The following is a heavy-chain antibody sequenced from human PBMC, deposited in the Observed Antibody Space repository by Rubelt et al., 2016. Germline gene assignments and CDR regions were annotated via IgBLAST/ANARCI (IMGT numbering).Heavy chain of an antibody. J-gene: IGHJ6*03. CDR1: GGSFSDYY. CDR2: INHSGST. CDR3: ARSTWMGSYYYMDV. D-gene: IGHD1-1*01. V-gene: IGHV4-34*01. Sequence: QVQLQQWGAGLLKPSETLSLTCAVYGGSFSDYYWSWIRLPPGKGLEWIGEINHSGSTNYNPSLKSRVTISVDTSMNQFSLRLSSVTAADTAVYYCARSTWMGSYYYMDVWGLGTTVTVSS.